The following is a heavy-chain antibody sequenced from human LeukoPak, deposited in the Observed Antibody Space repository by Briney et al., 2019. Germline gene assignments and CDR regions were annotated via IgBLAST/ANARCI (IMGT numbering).Heavy chain of an antibody. CDR2: IYSGGST. CDR3: ARSYYYDSSGYYYAFDF. CDR1: GFTVSSNY. J-gene: IGHJ3*01. Sequence: GGSLRLSCAASGFTVSSNYMSWVRQAPGKGLEWVSVIYSGGSTYYADSVKGRFTISRDNSKNTQYLQMNSLRAEDTAVYYCARSYYYDSSGYYYAFDFWGQGTMVTVSS. D-gene: IGHD3-22*01. V-gene: IGHV3-53*01.